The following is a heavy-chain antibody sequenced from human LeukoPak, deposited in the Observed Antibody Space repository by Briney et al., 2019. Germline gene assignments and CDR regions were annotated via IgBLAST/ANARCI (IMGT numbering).Heavy chain of an antibody. CDR2: ISSSGSTI. J-gene: IGHJ6*03. CDR1: GFTFSSPW. CDR3: AASGYDYDYYYYMDV. V-gene: IGHV3-48*04. Sequence: PGGSLRLSCAASGFTFSSPWMSWVRQAPGKGLEWVSYISSSGSTIYYADSVKGRFTISRDNAKNSLYLQMNSLRAEDTAVYYCAASGYDYDYYYYMDVWGKGTTVTISS. D-gene: IGHD5-12*01.